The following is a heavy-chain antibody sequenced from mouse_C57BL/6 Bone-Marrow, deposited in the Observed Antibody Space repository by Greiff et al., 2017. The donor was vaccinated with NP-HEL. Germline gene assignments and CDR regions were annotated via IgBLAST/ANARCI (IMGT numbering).Heavy chain of an antibody. V-gene: IGHV1-50*01. D-gene: IGHD3-2*02. J-gene: IGHJ2*01. CDR3: ARGTQATLFGY. CDR1: GYTFTSYW. Sequence: QVQLQQPGAELVKPGASVKLSCKASGYTFTSYWMQWVKQRPGQGLEWIGEIDPSDSDTNYNQKFKGKATLTVDTSSSTAYMQLSSLTSEDSAVYYCARGTQATLFGYWGQGTTLTVSS. CDR2: IDPSDSDT.